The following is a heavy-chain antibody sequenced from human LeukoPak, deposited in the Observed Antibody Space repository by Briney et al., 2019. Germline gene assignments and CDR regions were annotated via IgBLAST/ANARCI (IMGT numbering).Heavy chain of an antibody. CDR2: IIPIFGTA. D-gene: IGHD1-26*01. CDR1: GGTFSSYA. CDR3: ARSSGSYSQYYFDY. J-gene: IGHJ4*02. Sequence: SVKVSCKASGGTFSSYAISWVRQAPGQGLEWMGGIIPIFGTANYAQKFQGRVTITADESTSTAYMELSSLRSEDAAVYYGARSSGSYSQYYFDYWGQGTLVTVSS. V-gene: IGHV1-69*13.